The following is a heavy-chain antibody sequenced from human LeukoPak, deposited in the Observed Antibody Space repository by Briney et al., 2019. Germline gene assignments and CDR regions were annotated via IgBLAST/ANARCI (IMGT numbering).Heavy chain of an antibody. Sequence: PGGSLRLSCAASGFTFSSYSMNWVRQTPGKGLEWVSSISSRSTYIYYADSVKGRFTISRDNAKNSLYLQMNSLRAEDTAVYYCAREFSGSYYYWGQGTLVTVSS. J-gene: IGHJ4*02. CDR3: AREFSGSYYY. D-gene: IGHD1-26*01. V-gene: IGHV3-21*01. CDR2: ISSRSTYI. CDR1: GFTFSSYS.